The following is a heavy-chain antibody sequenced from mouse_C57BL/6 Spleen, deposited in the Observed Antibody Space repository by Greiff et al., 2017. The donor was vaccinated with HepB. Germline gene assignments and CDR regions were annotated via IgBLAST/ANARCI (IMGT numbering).Heavy chain of an antibody. CDR1: GFSLTSYG. CDR3: ASYEPFAY. Sequence: QVQLKESGPGLVQPSQSLSITCTVSGFSLTSYGVHWVRQSPGKGLEWLGVIWSGGSTDYNAAFISRLSISKDNSKSQVFFKMNSLQADDTAVYYCASYEPFAYWGQGTLVTVSA. CDR2: IWSGGST. V-gene: IGHV2-2*01. J-gene: IGHJ3*01. D-gene: IGHD2-3*01.